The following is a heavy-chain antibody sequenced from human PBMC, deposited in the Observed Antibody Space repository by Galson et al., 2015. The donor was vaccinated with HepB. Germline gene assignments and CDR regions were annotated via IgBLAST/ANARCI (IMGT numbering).Heavy chain of an antibody. D-gene: IGHD6-13*01. CDR2: TSWDGSST. V-gene: IGHV3-43*01. CDR1: GFTFDDYT. J-gene: IGHJ4*02. CDR3: AKDVGFSSSFAFDY. Sequence: SLRLSCAASGFTFDDYTMYWVRQAPGKGLEWVSRTSWDGSSTFYGDSVKGRFTMSRDNSKNLLYLQMDSLRPEDTALYYCAKDVGFSSSFAFDYWGQGTLVTVSS.